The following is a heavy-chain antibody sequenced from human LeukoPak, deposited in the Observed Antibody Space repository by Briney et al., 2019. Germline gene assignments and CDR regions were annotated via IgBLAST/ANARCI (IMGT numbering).Heavy chain of an antibody. CDR3: ASSQTSYRDYQTY. Sequence: SETLSLTCTVSGGSVSSGSYYWGWIRQPPGKGLEWIGYIYYSGSTNYNPSLKSRVTISVDTSKNQFSLKLSSVTAADTAVYYCASSQTSYRDYQTYWGQGTLVTVSS. V-gene: IGHV4-61*01. D-gene: IGHD4-17*01. J-gene: IGHJ4*02. CDR1: GGSVSSGSYY. CDR2: IYYSGST.